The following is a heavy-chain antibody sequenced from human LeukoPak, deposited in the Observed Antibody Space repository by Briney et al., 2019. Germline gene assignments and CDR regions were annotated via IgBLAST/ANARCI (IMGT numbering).Heavy chain of an antibody. CDR1: GFTFSSYW. CDR2: IKSDGST. V-gene: IGHV3-74*01. Sequence: PGGSLRLSCGASGFTFSSYWMHWVRQAPGKGLVWVSRIKSDGSTNYADSVKGRFTISRDNAKNTLSLQMNSLRAEDTGVYYCARAPSEIGGYYPEYFRHWGKGTLVTVSS. D-gene: IGHD3-22*01. CDR3: ARAPSEIGGYYPEYFRH. J-gene: IGHJ1*01.